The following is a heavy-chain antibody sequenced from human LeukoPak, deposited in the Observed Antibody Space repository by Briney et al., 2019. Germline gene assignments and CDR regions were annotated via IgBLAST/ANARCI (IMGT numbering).Heavy chain of an antibody. V-gene: IGHV4-39*01. CDR2: IYYSGNT. Sequence: PSETLSLTCSVSGVPINSRDYYWNWIRQPPGKGLEWIGSIYYSGNTYYNPSLQSRATISVDTSRDYFSLTLISVTAADTALYFCSRGAMTAKPADFWGKGTLVTVSS. D-gene: IGHD2-2*01. CDR1: GVPINSRDYY. J-gene: IGHJ4*02. CDR3: SRGAMTAKPADF.